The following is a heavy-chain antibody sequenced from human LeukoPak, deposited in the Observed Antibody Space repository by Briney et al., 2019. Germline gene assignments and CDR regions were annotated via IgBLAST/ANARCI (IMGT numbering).Heavy chain of an antibody. J-gene: IGHJ6*02. CDR3: ARVGAPYDFWSGYFGGEDYQYYYDMDA. D-gene: IGHD3-3*01. CDR2: INSDGSNT. V-gene: IGHV3-74*01. CDR1: GFTFSSYW. Sequence: GGSLRLSCAASGFTFSSYWMHWVRQAPGKGLVWVSRINSDGSNTTYADSVGGRFTISRDNAKNTLYLQMNSLRDEDTAVYFCARVGAPYDFWSGYFGGEDYQYYYDMDAWGQGTTVTVSS.